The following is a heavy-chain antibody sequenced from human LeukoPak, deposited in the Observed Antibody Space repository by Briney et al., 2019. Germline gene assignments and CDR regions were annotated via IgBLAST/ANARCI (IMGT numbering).Heavy chain of an antibody. V-gene: IGHV3-33*08. CDR1: GFTVSSNH. Sequence: GGSLRLSCAASGFTVSSNHMSWVRQAPGKGLEWVAVIWYDGSNKYYADSVKGRFTISRDNSKNTLYLQMNSLRAEDTAVYDCARDSERGMDYWGQGTLVTVSS. J-gene: IGHJ4*02. CDR2: IWYDGSNK. CDR3: ARDSERGMDY.